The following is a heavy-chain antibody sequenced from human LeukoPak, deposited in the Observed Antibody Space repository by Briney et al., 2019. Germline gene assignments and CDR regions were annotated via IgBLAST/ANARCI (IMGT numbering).Heavy chain of an antibody. Sequence: GGSLRLSCAASGVTFSSYDMNWVRQAPGKGLEWLSYISRSGSTFYYADFVKGRFTVARENAKNSLYLQMNSLRAEDTAIYYCARGFNTMVRGVNGMDVWGQGTTVTVSS. CDR3: ARGFNTMVRGVNGMDV. V-gene: IGHV3-48*03. J-gene: IGHJ6*02. D-gene: IGHD3-10*01. CDR2: ISRSGSTF. CDR1: GVTFSSYD.